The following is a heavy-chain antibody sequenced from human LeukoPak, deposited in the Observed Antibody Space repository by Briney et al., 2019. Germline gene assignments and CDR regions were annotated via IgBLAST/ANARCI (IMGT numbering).Heavy chain of an antibody. V-gene: IGHV3-7*01. J-gene: IGHJ1*01. D-gene: IGHD3-22*01. CDR1: GFTFSSYW. CDR2: IKQDGSEK. CDR3: ARVVRDYYDSSGYYYPGVHFQH. Sequence: GGSLRLSCAASGFTFSSYWMSWVRQAPGKGLEWVANIKQDGSEKYYVDSVKGRFTISRDNAKNSLYLQMNSLRAEDTAVYYCARVVRDYYDSSGYYYPGVHFQHWGQGTLVTVSS.